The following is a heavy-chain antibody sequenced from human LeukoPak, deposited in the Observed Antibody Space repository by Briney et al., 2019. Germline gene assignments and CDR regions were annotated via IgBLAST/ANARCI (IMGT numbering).Heavy chain of an antibody. D-gene: IGHD3-16*01. Sequence: ASGKVSGKAFAYTLIAYYMHWVGQALGQGLEWLGWINPKSGGTNYAQKFQGRVTMTRDTSISTAYMELSRLTSDDTAVYYCARGGAWGDREVEYWGQGSLVTVSS. CDR2: INPKSGGT. CDR3: ARGGAWGDREVEY. CDR1: AYTLIAYY. J-gene: IGHJ4*02. V-gene: IGHV1-2*02.